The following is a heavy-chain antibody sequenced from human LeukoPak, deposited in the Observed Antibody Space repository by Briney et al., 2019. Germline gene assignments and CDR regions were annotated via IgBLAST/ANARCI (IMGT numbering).Heavy chain of an antibody. CDR3: ARGGAYCSGGSCYAGRNWFDP. CDR1: GFRFGDYY. J-gene: IGHJ5*02. CDR2: ISSSGATI. Sequence: GGSLRLSCAASGFRFGDYYMSWIRQTAGEGLEWIAYISSSGATIEYADSVTGRFTIARDNDKNSLYLQMNKLRVEDAAVYYCARGGAYCSGGSCYAGRNWFDPWGQGTVVIVSS. D-gene: IGHD2-15*01. V-gene: IGHV3-11*04.